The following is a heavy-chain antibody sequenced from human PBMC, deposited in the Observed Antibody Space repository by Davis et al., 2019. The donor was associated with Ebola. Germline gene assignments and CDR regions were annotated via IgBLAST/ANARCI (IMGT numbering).Heavy chain of an antibody. V-gene: IGHV3-66*04. Sequence: GESLKISCAASGFTVRTTYMSWVRQAPGKGLEWVSVIYSGGTTRYADYADSVEGRFTISRDNSKNTLYLQMNSLRDEDTAVYYCVRHYRTVWYHYDYFDYWGQGALVTVSS. D-gene: IGHD6-19*01. CDR1: GFTVRTTY. J-gene: IGHJ4*02. CDR2: IYSGGTT. CDR3: VRHYRTVWYHYDYFDY.